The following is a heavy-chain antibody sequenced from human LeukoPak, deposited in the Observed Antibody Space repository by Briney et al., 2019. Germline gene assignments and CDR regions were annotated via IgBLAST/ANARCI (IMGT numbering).Heavy chain of an antibody. V-gene: IGHV1-8*01. Sequence: ASVKVSCKASGYTFTSYDINWVRQATGQGLEWMGWMNLNSGNTGYAQKFQGRVTMTRNTSISTAYMELSSLRSEDTAVYYCARVITHYYDSSGYSRADAFDIWGQGTMVTVSS. D-gene: IGHD3-22*01. CDR3: ARVITHYYDSSGYSRADAFDI. CDR2: MNLNSGNT. J-gene: IGHJ3*02. CDR1: GYTFTSYD.